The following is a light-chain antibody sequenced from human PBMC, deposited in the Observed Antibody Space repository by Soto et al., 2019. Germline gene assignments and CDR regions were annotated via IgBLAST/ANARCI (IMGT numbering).Light chain of an antibody. CDR2: EVS. CDR1: RSDVGGYNY. V-gene: IGLV2-14*01. J-gene: IGLJ2*01. Sequence: QSALTQPASVSGSPGQSITISCTGTRSDVGGYNYVSWYQHHPGKAPKLMIYEVSNRPSGVSNRFSGSKSGNTASLTISGLQAEDEADYYCSSYTSSSTNVVFGGGTKVTVL. CDR3: SSYTSSSTNVV.